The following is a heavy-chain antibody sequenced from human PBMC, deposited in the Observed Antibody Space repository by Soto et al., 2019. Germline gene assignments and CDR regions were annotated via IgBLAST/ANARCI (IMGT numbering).Heavy chain of an antibody. J-gene: IGHJ4*02. CDR1: GYTLTELS. V-gene: IGHV1-24*01. Sequence: ASVKVSCKVSGYTLTELSMHWVRQAPGKGLEWMGGFDPEDGETIYAQKFQGRVTMTEDTSTDTAYMELSSLRSEDTAVYYCATAGSRYIAVAGYFDYWGQGTLVTVSS. D-gene: IGHD6-19*01. CDR3: ATAGSRYIAVAGYFDY. CDR2: FDPEDGET.